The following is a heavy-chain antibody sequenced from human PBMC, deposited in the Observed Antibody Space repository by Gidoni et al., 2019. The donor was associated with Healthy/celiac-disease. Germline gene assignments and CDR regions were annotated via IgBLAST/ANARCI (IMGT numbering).Heavy chain of an antibody. CDR3: ARGSGSPIRGMDV. V-gene: IGHV1-69*04. CDR1: GGTFSSYA. Sequence: QVQLVQPGAEVKKPGSSVKVPCKASGGTFSSYALSWVRQAPGQGLEWMGRIIPIFRIANYAQKFQGRVTITADKSTSTAYMELSSLRSEDTAVYYCARGSGSPIRGMDVWGQGTTVTVSS. CDR2: IIPIFRIA. J-gene: IGHJ6*02. D-gene: IGHD1-26*01.